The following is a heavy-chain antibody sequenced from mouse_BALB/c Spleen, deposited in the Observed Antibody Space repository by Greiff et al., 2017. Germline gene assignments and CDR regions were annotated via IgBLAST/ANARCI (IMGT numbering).Heavy chain of an antibody. J-gene: IGHJ4*01. Sequence: EVQLQESGTVLARPGASVKMSCKASGYSFTSYWMHWVKQRPGQGLEWIGAIYPGNSDTSYNQKFKGKAKLTAVTSASTAYMELSSLTNEDSAVYYCTRWGYDVGYYAMDYWGQGTSVTVSS. CDR3: TRWGYDVGYYAMDY. D-gene: IGHD2-2*01. V-gene: IGHV1-5*01. CDR1: GYSFTSYW. CDR2: IYPGNSDT.